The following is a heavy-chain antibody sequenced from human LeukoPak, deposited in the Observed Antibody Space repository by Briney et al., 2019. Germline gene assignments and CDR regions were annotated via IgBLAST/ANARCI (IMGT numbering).Heavy chain of an antibody. CDR1: GFSFRPYW. V-gene: IGHV3-48*02. Sequence: GGSLRLSCAASGFSFRPYWMHWVRQAPGKGLEWVSYISSSSSTIYYADSVKGRFTISRDNAKNSLYLQMNSLRDEDTAVYYCAREKGDILTGYQNYYYYGMDVWGQGTTVTVSS. CDR3: AREKGDILTGYQNYYYYGMDV. D-gene: IGHD3-9*01. J-gene: IGHJ6*02. CDR2: ISSSSSTI.